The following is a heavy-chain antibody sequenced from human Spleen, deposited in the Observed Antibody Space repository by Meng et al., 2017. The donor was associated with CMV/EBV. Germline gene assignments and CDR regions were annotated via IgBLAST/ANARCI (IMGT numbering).Heavy chain of an antibody. CDR2: INSLSGAT. J-gene: IGHJ6*02. CDR3: ARGRLEWLSSLGMDV. CDR1: GYTFIGYS. D-gene: IGHD3-3*01. V-gene: IGHV1-2*02. Sequence: ASVKVSCKASGYTFIGYSLHWVREAPGQGLEWMGRINSLSGATDYAPKFQGRVTMTRDTSRKTVDLEVRGLTSADTAIYYCARGRLEWLSSLGMDVWGQGTTVTVSS.